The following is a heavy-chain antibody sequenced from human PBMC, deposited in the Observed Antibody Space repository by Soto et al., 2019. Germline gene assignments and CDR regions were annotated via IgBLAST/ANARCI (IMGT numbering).Heavy chain of an antibody. CDR1: GFTFSDYY. D-gene: IGHD1-20*01. Sequence: PVGSLRLSCAVSGFTFSDYYMTWIRQAPGKGLEWLSYISHSGTTILYADSVKGRFTISRDNAKNSLYLQMSSLRAEDTAVYYCARDISNFAGTFDYWGPGTLVTVSS. CDR2: ISHSGTTI. V-gene: IGHV3-11*01. CDR3: ARDISNFAGTFDY. J-gene: IGHJ4*02.